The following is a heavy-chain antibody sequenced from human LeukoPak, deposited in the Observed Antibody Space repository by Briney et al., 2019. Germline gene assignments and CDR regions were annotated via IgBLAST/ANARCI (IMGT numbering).Heavy chain of an antibody. CDR3: AKGGMLAWYYFDY. V-gene: IGHV3-23*01. Sequence: PGGSLRLSCAASGFTFSSYAMSWVRQAPGEGLEWVSGISGSGGSTYYADSVKGRFTIFRDISKNTLYLQINSLRAEDTAIYYCAKGGMLAWYYFDYWGQGTLVTVSS. J-gene: IGHJ4*02. CDR1: GFTFSSYA. D-gene: IGHD2-8*01. CDR2: ISGSGGST.